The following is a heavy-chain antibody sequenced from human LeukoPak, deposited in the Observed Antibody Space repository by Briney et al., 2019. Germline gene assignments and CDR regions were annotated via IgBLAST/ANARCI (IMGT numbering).Heavy chain of an antibody. CDR2: ISSSSSYI. CDR3: ARDSVVVPAAPLGY. CDR1: GFTFSSYS. V-gene: IGHV3-21*01. D-gene: IGHD2-2*01. Sequence: GGSLRLSCAASGFTFSSYSMNWVRQAPGKRLEWVSSISSSSSYIYYADSVKGRFTISRDNAKNSLYLQMNSLRAEDTAVYYCARDSVVVPAAPLGYWGQGTLVTVSS. J-gene: IGHJ4*02.